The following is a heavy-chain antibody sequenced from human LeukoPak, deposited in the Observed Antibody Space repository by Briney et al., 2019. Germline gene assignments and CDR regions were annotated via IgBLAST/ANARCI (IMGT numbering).Heavy chain of an antibody. Sequence: GGSLRLSCAASGFTFNTYAMSWVRQAPGKGLEWVSGISSSGGTTYYADSVKGRFTISRDSSKNTVFLQMNSLRADDTAVYYCAKFADSGWPSSVAFDIWGQGTMVTVSS. V-gene: IGHV3-23*01. D-gene: IGHD6-19*01. CDR1: GFTFNTYA. CDR2: ISSSGGTT. CDR3: AKFADSGWPSSVAFDI. J-gene: IGHJ3*02.